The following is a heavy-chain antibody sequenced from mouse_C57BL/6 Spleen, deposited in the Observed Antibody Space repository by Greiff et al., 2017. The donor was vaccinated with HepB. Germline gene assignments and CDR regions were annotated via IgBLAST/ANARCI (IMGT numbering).Heavy chain of an antibody. V-gene: IGHV6-3*01. CDR1: GFTFSNYW. CDR3: TVDYDYDGVFAY. CDR2: IRLKSDNYAT. Sequence: EVQVVESGGGLVQPGGSMKLSCVASGFTFSNYWMNWVRQSPEKGLEWVAQIRLKSDNYATHYAESVKGRFTISRDDSKSSVYLQMNNLRAEDTGIYYCTVDYDYDGVFAYWGQGTLVTVSA. J-gene: IGHJ3*01. D-gene: IGHD2-4*01.